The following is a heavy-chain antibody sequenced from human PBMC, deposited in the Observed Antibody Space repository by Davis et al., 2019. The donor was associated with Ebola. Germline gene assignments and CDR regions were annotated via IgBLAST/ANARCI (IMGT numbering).Heavy chain of an antibody. Sequence: PGGSLRLSCAASGFTFSSYAMSWVRQAPGKGLEWVSGISWNSGSIGYADSVKGRFTISRDNAKNSLYLQMNSLRDEDTAVYYCAREDIVVVVAATGKYHVHGMDVWGQGTTVTVSS. D-gene: IGHD2-15*01. V-gene: IGHV3-48*02. CDR2: ISWNSGSI. CDR1: GFTFSSYA. J-gene: IGHJ6*02. CDR3: AREDIVVVVAATGKYHVHGMDV.